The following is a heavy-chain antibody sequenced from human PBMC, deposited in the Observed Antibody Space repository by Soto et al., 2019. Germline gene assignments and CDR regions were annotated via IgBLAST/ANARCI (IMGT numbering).Heavy chain of an antibody. D-gene: IGHD2-21*02. CDR2: IPQEGVDG. CDR1: GFVFSMYS. CDR3: ARDHLILPAHDFFYGSDV. J-gene: IGHJ6*02. Sequence: GGSLRLSCEVSGFVFSMYSMSWVRQTPGKGLEWVAKIPQEGVDGHYADSVKGRFTISRDNGKNSLYLRMNNLRAEDTAVYYCARDHLILPAHDFFYGSDVWGRGATVTVSS. V-gene: IGHV3-7*03.